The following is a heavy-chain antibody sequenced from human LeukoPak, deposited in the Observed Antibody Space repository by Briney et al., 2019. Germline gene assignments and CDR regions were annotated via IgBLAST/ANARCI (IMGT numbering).Heavy chain of an antibody. Sequence: ASVKVSCKASGYTFSYYYMYWVRQAPGQGLEWMGWINPNSGGTNYAQKFQGRVTMTTDTSTRTAYMKLRSLRSDDTAVYYCARADDSSGYYAAFDYWGQGALVTVSS. CDR1: GYTFSYYY. V-gene: IGHV1-2*02. D-gene: IGHD3-22*01. CDR3: ARADDSSGYYAAFDY. CDR2: INPNSGGT. J-gene: IGHJ4*02.